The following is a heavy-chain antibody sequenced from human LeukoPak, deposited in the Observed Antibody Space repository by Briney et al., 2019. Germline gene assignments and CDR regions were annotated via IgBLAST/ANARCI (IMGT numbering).Heavy chain of an antibody. V-gene: IGHV1-69*04. CDR1: GGTFSSYA. D-gene: IGHD2-2*01. CDR2: IIPILGVA. Sequence: ASVKVSCKASGGTFSSYAISWVRQAPGQGLEWMGRIIPILGVANYAQKFQGRVTITADKSTSTAYMELSSLRSEDTAVYYCARPAATAYGDFELWGQGTLVTVSS. J-gene: IGHJ5*02. CDR3: ARPAATAYGDFEL.